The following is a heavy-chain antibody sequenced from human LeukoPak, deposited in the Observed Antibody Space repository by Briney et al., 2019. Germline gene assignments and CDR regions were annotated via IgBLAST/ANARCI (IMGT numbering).Heavy chain of an antibody. CDR2: IRYDGGDK. V-gene: IGHV3-30*02. D-gene: IGHD2-2*02. Sequence: GGSLRLSXAASGFTFSTFGMHWVRQAPGKGLEWVAFIRYDGGDKYFANSVKGRFTIFRDNSRNTLYLQMNSVGAEDTALYYCAKNYCSSSRCYNYYMDVWGKGTSVTVS. CDR1: GFTFSTFG. J-gene: IGHJ6*03. CDR3: AKNYCSSSRCYNYYMDV.